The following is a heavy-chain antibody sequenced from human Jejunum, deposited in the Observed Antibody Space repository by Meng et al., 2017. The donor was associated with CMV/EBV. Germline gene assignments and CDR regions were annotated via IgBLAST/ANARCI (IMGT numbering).Heavy chain of an antibody. CDR3: GRGNYYAVDV. CDR1: GRAFSAYR. CDR2: LIGDGTTT. J-gene: IGHJ6*02. V-gene: IGHV3-74*01. Sequence: CAASGRAFSAYRMHWVHQVAGKGLVWVSHLIGDGTTTTYADSVKGRFTISRDNAKNTLYLQMNSLRVEDTGVYYCGRGNYYAVDVWGQGTTVTVSS.